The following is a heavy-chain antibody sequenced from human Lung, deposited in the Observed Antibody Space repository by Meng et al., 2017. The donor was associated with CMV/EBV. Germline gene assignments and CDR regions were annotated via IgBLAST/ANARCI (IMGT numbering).Heavy chain of an antibody. Sequence: ASXXVSXKASGYTVIGRYIHWLRQDPGQGPEWMGWISPTDGGTDYAQKSRGRVTMIRDTSISTTYKGRRRLSSDDTADYYCARAPPVYDMVERQYFDHWDQGTXVTVSS. CDR2: ISPTDGGT. CDR3: ARAPPVYDMVERQYFDH. V-gene: IGHV1-2*02. J-gene: IGHJ4*02. D-gene: IGHD5/OR15-5a*01. CDR1: GYTVIGRY.